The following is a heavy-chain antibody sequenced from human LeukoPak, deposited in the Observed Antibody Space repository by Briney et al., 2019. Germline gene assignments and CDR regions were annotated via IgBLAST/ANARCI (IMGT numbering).Heavy chain of an antibody. CDR3: ARDSAVAGTRALGY. D-gene: IGHD6-19*01. V-gene: IGHV1-18*01. CDR1: GYTFTSYG. CDR2: INSYNGNT. Sequence: ASVKVSCKASGYTFTSYGISWVRQAPGQGLEWMGWINSYNGNTNYPQKLQGRVTMTTDTSTSTAYMELRSLRSDDTAVYYCARDSAVAGTRALGYWGQGTLVTVSS. J-gene: IGHJ4*02.